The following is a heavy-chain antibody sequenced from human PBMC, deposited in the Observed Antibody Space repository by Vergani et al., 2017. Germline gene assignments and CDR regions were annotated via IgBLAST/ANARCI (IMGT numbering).Heavy chain of an antibody. D-gene: IGHD2-2*01. CDR1: GFDFSSYI. CDR3: AGEYSSTAGRAFDF. Sequence: QLVESGGGWVQPGGSLRLSCVVSGFDFSSYIMNWVRQAPGKGLEWVSFVSTGTKSQSYAESVKGRFTISRDSAKNSLYLQMDSLRAEDTAVYYCAGEYSSTAGRAFDFWGKGTKFTVSS. CDR2: VSTGTKSQ. J-gene: IGHJ3*01. V-gene: IGHV3-48*01.